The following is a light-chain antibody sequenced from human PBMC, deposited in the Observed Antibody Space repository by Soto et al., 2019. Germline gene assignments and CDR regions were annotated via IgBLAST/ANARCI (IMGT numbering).Light chain of an antibody. CDR1: QSVLYSPNNKNY. CDR2: WAS. J-gene: IGKJ1*01. CDR3: QQYSNTPQT. Sequence: DIVMTQSPDSLAVSLGERATINCKSSQSVLYSPNNKNYLAWYQQKPGQPPKLLVYWASTRESGVPDRFSGSGSGTDFTLTINRLQAEDVAVYYCQQYSNTPQTFGQGTKVEIK. V-gene: IGKV4-1*01.